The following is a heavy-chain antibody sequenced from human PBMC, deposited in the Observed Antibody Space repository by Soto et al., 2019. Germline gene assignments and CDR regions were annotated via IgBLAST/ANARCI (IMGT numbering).Heavy chain of an antibody. V-gene: IGHV1-18*01. CDR3: ARDPHEFWSPYFFDP. CDR2: ISGYNGET. Sequence: QLVQSGTEVKQPGASMKVSCKASGFAFDTYGFSWVRQAPGQRFEWMGWISGYNGETKYAQKFRGRVSMATDTSTSTAYMELRSLTSDDTAVYYCARDPHEFWSPYFFDPWGQGTLVIVSS. CDR1: GFAFDTYG. J-gene: IGHJ5*02. D-gene: IGHD3-3*01.